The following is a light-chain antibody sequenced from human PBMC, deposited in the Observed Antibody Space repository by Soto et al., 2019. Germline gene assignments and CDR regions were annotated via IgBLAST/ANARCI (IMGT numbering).Light chain of an antibody. CDR1: KSVSNA. CDR2: GAS. V-gene: IGKV3-15*01. J-gene: IGKJ2*01. CDR3: QHYNDWPYT. Sequence: EFVMTQSPGTRSVSPRERANLSCRASKSVSNALALYQQKPSQAPRLLIYGASHRAAVIPARFSGTGSGTGITLTISSLQSEDFAVYFCQHYNDWPYTFGQGTKVDIK.